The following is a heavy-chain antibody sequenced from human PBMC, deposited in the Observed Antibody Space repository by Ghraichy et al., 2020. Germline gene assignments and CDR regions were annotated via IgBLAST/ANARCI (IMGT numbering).Heavy chain of an antibody. Sequence: GGSLRLSCAASGFTFTSYWMYWVRQAPGKGPEWGTNIKEDGRKMYYVDSVKGRFTVSRDNAKKTLYLQMNSLRVEDTAVYYCAKDQDTGWSFADWGQGTLVTVSS. CDR2: IKEDGRKM. V-gene: IGHV3-7*01. D-gene: IGHD1-26*01. CDR1: GFTFTSYW. J-gene: IGHJ4*02. CDR3: AKDQDTGWSFAD.